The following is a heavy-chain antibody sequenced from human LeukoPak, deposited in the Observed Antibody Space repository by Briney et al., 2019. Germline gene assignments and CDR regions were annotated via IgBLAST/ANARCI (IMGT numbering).Heavy chain of an antibody. CDR3: ATNSGSYTFDP. J-gene: IGHJ5*02. V-gene: IGHV3-23*01. Sequence: GGSLRLSCAASGFTFSTYAMSWVRQAPGKGLEWVSAISGSGGSTYYADSVKGRFTISRDNSKNTVYLQMNSLRAEDTAVYYCATNSGSYTFDPWGQGTLVTVSS. CDR2: ISGSGGST. D-gene: IGHD1-26*01. CDR1: GFTFSTYA.